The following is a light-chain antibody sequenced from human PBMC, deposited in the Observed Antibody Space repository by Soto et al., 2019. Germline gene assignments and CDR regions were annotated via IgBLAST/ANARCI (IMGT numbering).Light chain of an antibody. Sequence: EVVLTQSPGTLSLSPGERATLSCRASQSVSSNLAWHQQKPGQAPRLLIFGVSSRAAGIPDRFSGSGSGTDFTLTISRLEPEDYAVYYCQQYDKSPLTFGGGTKVDIK. J-gene: IGKJ4*01. CDR2: GVS. CDR3: QQYDKSPLT. V-gene: IGKV3-20*01. CDR1: QSVSSN.